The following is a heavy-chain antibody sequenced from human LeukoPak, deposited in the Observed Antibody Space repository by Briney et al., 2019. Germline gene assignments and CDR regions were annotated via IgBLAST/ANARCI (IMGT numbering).Heavy chain of an antibody. D-gene: IGHD2-2*01. V-gene: IGHV3-48*01. CDR2: ISSSSSTI. J-gene: IGHJ3*02. CDR3: ASRYCSSTSCYWDAFDI. CDR1: GFTFSSYS. Sequence: GGSLRLSCAASGFTFSSYSMNWVRQAPGKGLEWVSYISSSSSTIYYADSVKGRFTISRDSAKNSLYLQMNSLRAEDTAVYYRASRYCSSTSCYWDAFDIWGQGTMVTVSS.